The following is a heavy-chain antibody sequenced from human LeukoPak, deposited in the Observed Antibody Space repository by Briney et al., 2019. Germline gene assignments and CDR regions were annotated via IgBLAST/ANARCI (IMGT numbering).Heavy chain of an antibody. Sequence: PGGSLRLCCAASGFIFSSYGMHWVRQAPGKGLEWVAFIRFDANDKYYTDSVKGRFTISRDNSKNTLYLQMNSLRAEDTAVYYCTTADWDIVVVVAAKYYYYGMDVWGQGTTVTVSS. CDR3: TTADWDIVVVVAAKYYYYGMDV. CDR2: IRFDANDK. CDR1: GFIFSSYG. J-gene: IGHJ6*02. V-gene: IGHV3-30*02. D-gene: IGHD2-15*01.